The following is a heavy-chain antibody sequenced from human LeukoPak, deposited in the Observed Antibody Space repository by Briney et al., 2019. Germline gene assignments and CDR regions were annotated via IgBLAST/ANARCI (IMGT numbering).Heavy chain of an antibody. V-gene: IGHV3-23*01. J-gene: IGHJ4*02. CDR1: EFTFSSYA. D-gene: IGHD2-15*01. CDR3: AKTRGYCSGGTCYCDY. CDR2: ISGSGDNT. Sequence: GGSLRLSCAVSEFTFSSYAMSWVRQAQGKGLEWVSAISGSGDNTYYADSVKGRFALSRDNSKNTVYLQMNSLRADDTAVYYCAKTRGYCSGGTCYCDYWGQGTLVTVSS.